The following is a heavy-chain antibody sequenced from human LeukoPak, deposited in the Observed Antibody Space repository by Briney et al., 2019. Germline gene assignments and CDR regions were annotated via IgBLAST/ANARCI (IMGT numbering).Heavy chain of an antibody. CDR1: GFTFSSYW. V-gene: IGHV3-74*01. Sequence: GGSLRLSCAASGFTFSSYWMPWVRQAPGKGLVWVSRINSDGSSTSYADSVKGQFTISRDNAKNSLYLQMNSLRAEDAAVYYCAFSRSVATFDYWGQGTLVTVSS. J-gene: IGHJ4*02. D-gene: IGHD2-15*01. CDR3: AFSRSVATFDY. CDR2: INSDGSST.